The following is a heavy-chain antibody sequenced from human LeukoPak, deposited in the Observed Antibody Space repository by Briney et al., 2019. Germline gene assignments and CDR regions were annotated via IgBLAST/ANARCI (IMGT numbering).Heavy chain of an antibody. CDR2: INHSGST. CDR1: GGSFSGYC. V-gene: IGHV4-34*01. D-gene: IGHD6-13*01. CDR3: ARGLRRWYDYMDV. Sequence: PSETLSLTCAVYGGSFSGYCWSWIRQPPGKGLEWIGEINHSGSTNYNPSLKSRVTISVDTSKNQFSLKLSSVTAADTAVYYCARGLRRWYDYMDVWGKGTTVTVSS. J-gene: IGHJ6*03.